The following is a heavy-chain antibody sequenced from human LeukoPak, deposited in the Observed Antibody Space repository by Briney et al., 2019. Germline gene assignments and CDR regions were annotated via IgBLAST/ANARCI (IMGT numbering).Heavy chain of an antibody. D-gene: IGHD6-13*01. CDR3: ARANSSSWHYFDY. J-gene: IGHJ4*02. Sequence: GGSLRLSCAASGFTFNDYTMHWVRQAPGKGLEWVAVISYDGGQKYHADSVKGRFTISRDNSKNTVSLQMNSLRAEDTAVFYCARANSSSWHYFDYWGQGTLVTVSS. V-gene: IGHV3-30*04. CDR2: ISYDGGQK. CDR1: GFTFNDYT.